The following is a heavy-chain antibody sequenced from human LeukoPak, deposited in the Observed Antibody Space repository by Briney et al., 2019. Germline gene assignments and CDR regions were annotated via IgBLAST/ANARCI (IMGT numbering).Heavy chain of an antibody. J-gene: IGHJ6*03. D-gene: IGHD4-17*01. CDR2: IYNSGYT. Sequence: PGGSLRLSCAASGFSVSSNYMNWVRQAPEQGLEWVSVIYNSGYTYYADSVKRRFTISRDNAKNTLYLQMNSLRVEDTALYYCARVAATVTTNFYSYIDVWGEGTTVTVSS. CDR3: ARVAATVTTNFYSYIDV. V-gene: IGHV3-53*01. CDR1: GFSVSSNY.